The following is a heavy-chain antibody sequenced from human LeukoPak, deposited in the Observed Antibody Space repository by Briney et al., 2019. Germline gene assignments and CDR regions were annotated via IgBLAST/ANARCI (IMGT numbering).Heavy chain of an antibody. CDR1: GYTFTGYY. V-gene: IGHV1-2*02. Sequence: GASVKVSCKASGYTFTGYYMHWVRQAPGQGLEWMGWINPNSGGTNYAQKFQGRVTMTRDTSISTAYMELSRLRSDDTAVHYCARAIGDDFWSGYYYYFDYWGQGTLVTVSS. D-gene: IGHD3-3*01. CDR3: ARAIGDDFWSGYYYYFDY. J-gene: IGHJ4*02. CDR2: INPNSGGT.